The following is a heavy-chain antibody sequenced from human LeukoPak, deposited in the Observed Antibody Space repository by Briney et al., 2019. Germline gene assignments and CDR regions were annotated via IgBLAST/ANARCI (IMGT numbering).Heavy chain of an antibody. CDR2: IDLSENT. J-gene: IGHJ4*02. Sequence: SETLSLTCGVSDYSINSDHHWAWIRQPPGNGLEWIGSIDLSENTYYNASLRSRVTISVDTSKDQSYLKLSSVTAADAAVYYWARDRVQFNYWGQGTLVTVSS. CDR1: DYSINSDHH. CDR3: ARDRVQFNY. D-gene: IGHD1-1*01. V-gene: IGHV4-38-2*02.